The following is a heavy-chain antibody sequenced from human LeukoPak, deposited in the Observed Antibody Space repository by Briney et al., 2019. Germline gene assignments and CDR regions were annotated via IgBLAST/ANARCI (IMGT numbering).Heavy chain of an antibody. J-gene: IGHJ5*02. D-gene: IGHD6-13*01. CDR2: IFPGDSDT. Sequence: GESLKISCKGSGYTFTSNWIGWVRQMPGKGLEWMGIIFPGDSDTRYSPSFQGHVTISADKSISTAYLQWISLKASDTAMYYCVRHVGRAAAIRWFDPWGQGTLVTVSS. CDR3: VRHVGRAAAIRWFDP. CDR1: GYTFTSNW. V-gene: IGHV5-51*01.